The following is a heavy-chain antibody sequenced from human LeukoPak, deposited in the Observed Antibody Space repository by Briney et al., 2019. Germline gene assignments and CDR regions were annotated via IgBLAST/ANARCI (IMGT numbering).Heavy chain of an antibody. CDR1: GFTFSSYA. V-gene: IGHV3-23*01. J-gene: IGHJ4*02. Sequence: GGSLRLSCAASGFTFSSYAMNWVRQAPGKGLEWVSAVRGSDAGTSYADSVKGRFTISRDNSKNTLYLQMNSLRAEDTAVYYCAKNRGGSYYTGSDYWGQGTLVTVSS. CDR2: VRGSDAGT. D-gene: IGHD1-26*01. CDR3: AKNRGGSYYTGSDY.